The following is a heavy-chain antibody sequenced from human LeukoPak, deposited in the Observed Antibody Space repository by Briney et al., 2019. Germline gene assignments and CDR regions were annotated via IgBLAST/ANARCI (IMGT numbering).Heavy chain of an antibody. V-gene: IGHV3-30*02. Sequence: GGSLRLSCAASGFTSSSYGMHWVRQAPGKGLEWVAFIRYDGSNKYYADSVKGRFTISRDNSKNTLYLQMNSLRAEDTAVYYCAKVASSGWYQDYWGQGTLVTVSS. CDR3: AKVASSGWYQDY. CDR1: GFTSSSYG. J-gene: IGHJ4*02. CDR2: IRYDGSNK. D-gene: IGHD6-19*01.